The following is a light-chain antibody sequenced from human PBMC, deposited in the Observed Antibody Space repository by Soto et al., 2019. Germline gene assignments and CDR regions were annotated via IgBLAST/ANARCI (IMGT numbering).Light chain of an antibody. CDR2: SND. Sequence: QSVLTQPPSASGTPGQRVTLPCSGSNSKIGSDVVNWYQQLPGTAPKLLISSNDQRPSGVPDRFSGSKSGTSASLAISGLQSDDEADYFCASWDDSLNDPVFGGGTKLTVL. CDR1: NSKIGSDV. CDR3: ASWDDSLNDPV. J-gene: IGLJ2*01. V-gene: IGLV1-44*01.